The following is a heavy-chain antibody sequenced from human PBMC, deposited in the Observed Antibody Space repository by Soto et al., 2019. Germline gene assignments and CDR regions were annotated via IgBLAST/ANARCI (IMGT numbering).Heavy chain of an antibody. Sequence: PGESLKISCHASGYTFTNYWIGWVRQMPGGGLEWMGLIFPRDSDTRYSPSFEGHVTISTDTSIPTAYLQWSSLEASDTAIYFCTRLGSLLPPIDFWGQGTPVTVTS. V-gene: IGHV5-51*01. J-gene: IGHJ4*02. CDR3: TRLGSLLPPIDF. CDR1: GYTFTNYW. D-gene: IGHD3-10*01. CDR2: IFPRDSDT.